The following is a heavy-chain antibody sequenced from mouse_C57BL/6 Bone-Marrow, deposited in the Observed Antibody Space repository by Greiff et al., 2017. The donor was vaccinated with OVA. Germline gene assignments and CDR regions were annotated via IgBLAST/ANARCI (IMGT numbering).Heavy chain of an antibody. CDR1: GYTFTSYW. CDR3: TREDYYYGSSYGYFDV. D-gene: IGHD1-1*01. Sequence: VQLQQSGTVLARPGASVKMSCKTSGYTFTSYWMHWVKQRPGQGLEWIGAIYPGNSDTSYNQKFKGKAKLTAVTSASTAYMELSSLTNEDSAVYYCTREDYYYGSSYGYFDVWGTGTTVTVSS. J-gene: IGHJ1*03. V-gene: IGHV1-5*01. CDR2: IYPGNSDT.